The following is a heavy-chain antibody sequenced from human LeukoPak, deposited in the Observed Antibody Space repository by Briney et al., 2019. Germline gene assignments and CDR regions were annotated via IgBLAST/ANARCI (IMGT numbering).Heavy chain of an antibody. D-gene: IGHD6-13*01. CDR3: GTPTPSMSWNYYSFGMDV. J-gene: IGHJ6*04. Sequence: GASVKVSCKVSGYTLTELSMHWVRQAPGKGLEWMGGFDPEDGETIYAQKFQGRVTMTEDTSTDTAYMELSSLRSEDTAVYYCGTPTPSMSWNYYSFGMDVWGEGTTVTVSS. CDR2: FDPEDGET. V-gene: IGHV1-24*01. CDR1: GYTLTELS.